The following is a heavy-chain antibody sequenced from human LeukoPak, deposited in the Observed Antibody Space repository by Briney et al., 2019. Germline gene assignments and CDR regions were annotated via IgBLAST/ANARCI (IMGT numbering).Heavy chain of an antibody. CDR2: MYYSGST. CDR3: ARANRYDLYFDY. V-gene: IGHV4-59*01. D-gene: IGHD5-12*01. J-gene: IGHJ4*02. CDR1: GGSFSGYY. Sequence: SETLSLTCAVYGGSFSGYYWSWIRQPPGKGLEWIGYMYYSGSTNFNPSLRSRVTISVATSKNQFSLKLSSVTAAGTAVYYCARANRYDLYFDYWGQGTLVTVSS.